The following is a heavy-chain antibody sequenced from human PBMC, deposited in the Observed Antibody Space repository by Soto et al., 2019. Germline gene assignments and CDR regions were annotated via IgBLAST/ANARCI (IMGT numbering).Heavy chain of an antibody. CDR1: GLTFSRYS. D-gene: IGHD5-12*01. V-gene: IGHV3-7*05. Sequence: EVQLVESGGGLVQPGGSLRLSCAASGLTFSRYSMSWVRQAPGKGLEWVANIKQDGSEKYYVDSVKGRFTISRDNAKNSLYLQMNSLRAEDTAVYYCARLDVDIVATIRLGGYYFDYWGQGTLVTVSS. J-gene: IGHJ4*02. CDR2: IKQDGSEK. CDR3: ARLDVDIVATIRLGGYYFDY.